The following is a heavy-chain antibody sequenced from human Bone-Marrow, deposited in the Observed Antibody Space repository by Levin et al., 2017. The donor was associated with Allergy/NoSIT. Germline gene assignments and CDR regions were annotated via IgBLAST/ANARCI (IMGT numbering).Heavy chain of an antibody. V-gene: IGHV3-49*03. Sequence: GGSLRLSCTASGFTFGDYAMSWFRQAPGKGLEWVGFIRSKAYGGTTEYAASVKGRFTISRDDSKSIAYLQMKSLKTEDTAVYYCTRDKNYYGSGSYYDYYYMDVWGKGTTVTVSS. CDR1: GFTFGDYA. J-gene: IGHJ6*03. D-gene: IGHD3-10*01. CDR2: IRSKAYGGTT. CDR3: TRDKNYYGSGSYYDYYYMDV.